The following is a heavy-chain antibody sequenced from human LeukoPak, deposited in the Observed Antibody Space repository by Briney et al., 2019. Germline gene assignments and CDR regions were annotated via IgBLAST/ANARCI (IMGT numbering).Heavy chain of an antibody. J-gene: IGHJ6*02. CDR1: GFTFSSYG. Sequence: GGSLRLSCAASGFTFSSYGMHWVRQAPGKGLEWVAVISYDGSNKYYADSVKGRFTISRDNSKNTLYLQMNSLRAEDTAVYYCAKDRGIAAAGTIGYYGMDVWGQGTTVTVSS. V-gene: IGHV3-30*18. CDR2: ISYDGSNK. CDR3: AKDRGIAAAGTIGYYGMDV. D-gene: IGHD6-13*01.